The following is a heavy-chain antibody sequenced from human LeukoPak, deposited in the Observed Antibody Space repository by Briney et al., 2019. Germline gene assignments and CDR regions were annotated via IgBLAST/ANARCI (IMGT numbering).Heavy chain of an antibody. J-gene: IGHJ6*02. CDR3: ASGLSPHYYYGMDV. CDR2: MNPNSGNT. Sequence: ASVKVSCKASGYTFTSYDINWVRQATGQGLEWVGWMNPNSGNTGYAQKFQGRVTMTRNTSISTAYMELSSLRSEDTAVYYCASGLSPHYYYGMDVWGQGTTVTVSS. CDR1: GYTFTSYD. V-gene: IGHV1-8*01.